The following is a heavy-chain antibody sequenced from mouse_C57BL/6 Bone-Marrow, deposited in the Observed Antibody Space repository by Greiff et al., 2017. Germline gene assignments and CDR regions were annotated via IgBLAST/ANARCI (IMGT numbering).Heavy chain of an antibody. Sequence: QVQLQQPGAELVKPGASVKLSCKASGYTFTSYWMHWVKQRPGQGLEWIGMIHPNSGSTNYNEKFKSKATLTVDKPSSTAYMQLSSLTSEDSAVYYCARWGSSLYYYAMDYWGQGTSVTVSS. CDR2: IHPNSGST. D-gene: IGHD1-1*01. V-gene: IGHV1-64*01. CDR1: GYTFTSYW. CDR3: ARWGSSLYYYAMDY. J-gene: IGHJ4*01.